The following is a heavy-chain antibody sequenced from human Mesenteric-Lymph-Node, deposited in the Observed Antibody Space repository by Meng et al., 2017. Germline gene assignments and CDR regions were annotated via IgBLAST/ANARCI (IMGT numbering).Heavy chain of an antibody. J-gene: IGHJ4*02. CDR2: IYHSGST. CDR3: ARVGQWLPIDY. V-gene: IGHV4-4*02. D-gene: IGHD6-19*01. CDR1: GGSIRSSNW. Sequence: QLQSQETGPGLVKPSETLSLTCAVSGGSIRSSNWWSWVRQPPGKGLEWIGEIYHSGSTNYNPSLKSRVTISVDKSKNQFSLNLSSVTAADTAVYYCARVGQWLPIDYWGQGTLVTVSS.